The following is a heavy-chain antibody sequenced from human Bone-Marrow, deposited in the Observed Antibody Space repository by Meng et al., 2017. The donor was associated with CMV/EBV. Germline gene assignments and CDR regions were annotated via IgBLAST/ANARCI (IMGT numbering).Heavy chain of an antibody. V-gene: IGHV1-69*10. Sequence: SVKVSCKASGGTFSSYAISWVRQAPGQGLEWMGGIIPILGIANYAQKFQGRVTITADKSTSTAYMELSSLRSEDTAVYYCARDVGQCSSTSCYNWFDPWGQGTLVTVSS. CDR2: IIPILGIA. J-gene: IGHJ5*02. D-gene: IGHD2-2*02. CDR1: GGTFSSYA. CDR3: ARDVGQCSSTSCYNWFDP.